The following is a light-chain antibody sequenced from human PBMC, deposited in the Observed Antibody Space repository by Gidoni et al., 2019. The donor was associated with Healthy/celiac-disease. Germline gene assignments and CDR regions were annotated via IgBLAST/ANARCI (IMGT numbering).Light chain of an antibody. J-gene: IGKJ3*01. CDR2: DAS. CDR3: QQRSNWPFT. Sequence: EIVLTQSPATLSLSPGERATLSCRASQSVSSYLAWYQQKPGQAPRLLIYDASNRATGIPARFSGSGSGKDFTLTIRSLEPEDFAVYYCQQRSNWPFTCGPGTKVDIK. CDR1: QSVSSY. V-gene: IGKV3-11*01.